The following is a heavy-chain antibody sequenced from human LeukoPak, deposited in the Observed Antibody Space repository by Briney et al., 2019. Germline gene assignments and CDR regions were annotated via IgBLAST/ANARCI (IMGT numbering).Heavy chain of an antibody. V-gene: IGHV4-30-4*01. CDR2: MYYSGSA. CDR3: ARPYYYDSRIDP. J-gene: IGHJ5*02. Sequence: SQTLSLTCTVSGGSISSGDYYWSWIRQPPGKGLEWVAYMYYSGSACYNPSLKSRATISVDTSKNQVSLKLTSVTAADTAVYFCARPYYYDSRIDPWGRGTLVTVSS. D-gene: IGHD3-22*01. CDR1: GGSISSGDYY.